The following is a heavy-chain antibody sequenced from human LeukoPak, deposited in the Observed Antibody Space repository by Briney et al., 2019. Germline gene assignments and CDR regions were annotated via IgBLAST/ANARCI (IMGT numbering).Heavy chain of an antibody. Sequence: SETLSLTCALYGRSFSDYYWSWIRQPPGKGLEWIGEIMYSGSTYYNPSLKSRVTISVDTSKNQFSLKLSSVTAADTAVYYCARFDGSGSSYFDYWGQGTLVTVSS. CDR3: ARFDGSGSSYFDY. J-gene: IGHJ4*02. D-gene: IGHD3-10*01. CDR2: IMYSGST. V-gene: IGHV4-34*12. CDR1: GRSFSDYY.